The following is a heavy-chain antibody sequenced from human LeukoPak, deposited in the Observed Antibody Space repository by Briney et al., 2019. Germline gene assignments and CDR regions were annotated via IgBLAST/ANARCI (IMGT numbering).Heavy chain of an antibody. CDR3: ARVIRPTGYYSNPKSGSFDL. D-gene: IGHD3-9*01. Sequence: SETLSLTCAVSGGSIRGSHHYWGWIRQPPGKGLEWIGTLFSSGSTYYSPSLRTRVPMSIDTSKNHFSLELTSVTAADTAVYYCARVIRPTGYYSNPKSGSFDLWGQGTLVTVSS. CDR2: LFSSGST. V-gene: IGHV4-39*02. CDR1: GGSIRGSHHY. J-gene: IGHJ5*02.